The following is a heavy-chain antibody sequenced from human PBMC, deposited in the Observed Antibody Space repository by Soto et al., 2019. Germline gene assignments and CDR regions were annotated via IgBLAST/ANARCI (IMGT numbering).Heavy chain of an antibody. CDR1: GGSFSGYY. Sequence: PSETLSLTCAVYGGSFSGYYWSWIRQPPGKGLEWIGEINHSGSTNYNPSLKSRVTISVDTSKNQFSLKLSSVTAADTAVYYCARLEEVNTSHAFDISCQAPLVTVS. J-gene: IGHJ3*02. CDR3: ARLEEVNTSHAFDI. D-gene: IGHD4-17*01. CDR2: INHSGST. V-gene: IGHV4-34*01.